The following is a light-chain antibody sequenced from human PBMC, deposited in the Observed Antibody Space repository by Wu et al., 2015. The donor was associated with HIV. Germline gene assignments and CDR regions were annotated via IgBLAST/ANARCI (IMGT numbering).Light chain of an antibody. V-gene: IGKV1-39*01. CDR1: QSIRNY. J-gene: IGKJ1*01. CDR2: VAS. CDR3: QQSYDSPRT. Sequence: DIQMTQSPSSLSASIGDRVTISCRARQSIRNYLNWYQQKPGKAPKLLIRVASSLQNGVPSRFKGSGSGTDFTLTISSLQPEDIATYYCQQSYDSPRTFGQGTKVEIK.